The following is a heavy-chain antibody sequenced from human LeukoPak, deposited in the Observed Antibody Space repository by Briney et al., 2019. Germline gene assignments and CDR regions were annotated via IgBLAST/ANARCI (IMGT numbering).Heavy chain of an antibody. CDR1: GGTFSSYA. V-gene: IGHV1-69*05. CDR2: IIPIFGTA. CDR3: ALDIVVVPAARGWFDP. D-gene: IGHD2-2*01. Sequence: GASVKVSCKASGGTFSSYAISWVRQAPGQGLEWMGGIIPIFGTANYAQKFQGRVTITTGESTSTAYMELSSLRSEDTAVYYCALDIVVVPAARGWFDPWGQGTLVTVSS. J-gene: IGHJ5*02.